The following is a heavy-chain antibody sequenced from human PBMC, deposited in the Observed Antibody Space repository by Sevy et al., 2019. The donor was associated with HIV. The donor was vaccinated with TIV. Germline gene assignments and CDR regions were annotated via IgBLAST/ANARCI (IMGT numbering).Heavy chain of an antibody. Sequence: GTVKVSCKASAYNFIGYYIHWVRQAPRQGLERTGRINPTSGGTKYPHKFQGRVTVTIDMSVSTAYMELTRLTSDDTAIYYCAGQTSGWYDWFDPWGPGTLVIVSS. CDR1: AYNFIGYY. D-gene: IGHD6-19*01. CDR2: INPTSGGT. J-gene: IGHJ5*02. CDR3: AGQTSGWYDWFDP. V-gene: IGHV1-2*06.